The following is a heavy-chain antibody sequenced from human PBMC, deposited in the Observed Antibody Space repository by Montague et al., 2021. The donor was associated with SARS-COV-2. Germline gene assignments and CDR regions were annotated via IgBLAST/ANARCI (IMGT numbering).Heavy chain of an antibody. D-gene: IGHD5-24*01. CDR2: IYPGDSDT. CDR1: GYRFTSYW. CDR3: ARLDGYNLRGFDY. J-gene: IGHJ4*02. Sequence: QSGAEVKKPGESLKISCEGSGYRFTSYWIGWVRQMPGKGLEWMGIIYPGDSDTRYSPSFQGQVTISVDKSISTAYLQWSGLKASDTAMYYCARLDGYNLRGFDYWGQGTLVSVSS. V-gene: IGHV5-51*01.